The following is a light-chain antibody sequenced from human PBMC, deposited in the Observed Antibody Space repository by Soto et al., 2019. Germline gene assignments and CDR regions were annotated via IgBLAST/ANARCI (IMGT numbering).Light chain of an antibody. V-gene: IGKV4-1*01. CDR1: QNVLYSSNNKNY. CDR2: WAS. CDR3: QQYFSDPLT. J-gene: IGKJ4*01. Sequence: IVVKQCPYSLAVSLGERATINCKSSQNVLYSSNNKNYLAWYQHTQGQPPKMLIYWASTRESGVPDRFSGIWSGTDFTLTVSRLQAEDVEVYYCQQYFSDPLTFGGGTKVDIK.